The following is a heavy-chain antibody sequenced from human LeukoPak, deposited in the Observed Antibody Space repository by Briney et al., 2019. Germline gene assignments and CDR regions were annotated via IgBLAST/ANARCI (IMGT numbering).Heavy chain of an antibody. D-gene: IGHD2-15*01. Sequence: PGGSLRLSCAVSGITLSNYGMSWVRQAPGKGLEWVSAISGSGGSTYYADSVKGRFTISRDNSKNTLYLQMNSLRAEDTAVYYCAKVNYCSGGSCDWGAFDIWGQGTMVTVSS. CDR3: AKVNYCSGGSCDWGAFDI. V-gene: IGHV3-23*01. CDR1: GITLSNYG. J-gene: IGHJ3*02. CDR2: ISGSGGST.